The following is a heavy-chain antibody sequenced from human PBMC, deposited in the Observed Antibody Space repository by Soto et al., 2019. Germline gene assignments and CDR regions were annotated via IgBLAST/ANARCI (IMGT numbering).Heavy chain of an antibody. CDR2: IVVGSGNT. J-gene: IGHJ5*02. CDR3: AADQFGSLSGWFDP. Sequence: QMQLVQSGPEVKKPGTSVKVSCKASGFTFTSSAVQWVRQARGQRLEWIGWIVVGSGNTNYAQKFQERVTITRDMSTSTAYMELSSLRSEDTAVYYCAADQFGSLSGWFDPWGQGTLVTVSS. D-gene: IGHD6-6*01. V-gene: IGHV1-58*01. CDR1: GFTFTSSA.